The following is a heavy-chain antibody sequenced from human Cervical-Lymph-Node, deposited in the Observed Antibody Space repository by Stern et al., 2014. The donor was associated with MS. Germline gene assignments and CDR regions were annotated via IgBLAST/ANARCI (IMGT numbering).Heavy chain of an antibody. Sequence: QVQLVESGAEVKKPGASVKVSCKASGYTFTSYDINWVRQATGQGLEWMGWMNPNSGNTGYAQKFQGRVTMTRNTSISTAYMELSSLRSEDTAVYYCARENIYSGYSGYDWLWQQLGNWFDPWGQGTLVTVSS. CDR2: MNPNSGNT. D-gene: IGHD5-12*01. CDR3: ARENIYSGYSGYDWLWQQLGNWFDP. V-gene: IGHV1-8*01. CDR1: GYTFTSYD. J-gene: IGHJ5*02.